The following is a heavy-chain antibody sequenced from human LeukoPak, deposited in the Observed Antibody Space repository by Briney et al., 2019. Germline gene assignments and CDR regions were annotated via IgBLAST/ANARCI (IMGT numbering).Heavy chain of an antibody. V-gene: IGHV3-30-3*02. CDR1: GFTFSGYA. D-gene: IGHD1-26*01. CDR2: ISYDGSNK. J-gene: IGHJ4*02. CDR3: AKSYSGSYYVIDY. Sequence: GRSLRLSCAASGFTFSGYAIHWVRQAPGKGLEWVALISYDGSNKYYADSVKGRFTISRDNSKNTLYLQMNSLRTEDTAVYYCAKSYSGSYYVIDYWGQGTLVTVSS.